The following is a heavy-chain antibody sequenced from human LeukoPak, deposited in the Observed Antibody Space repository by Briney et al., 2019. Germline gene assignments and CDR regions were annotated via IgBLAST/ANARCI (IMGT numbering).Heavy chain of an antibody. CDR3: ARAYYDFWSGVRAFDI. CDR1: GFTFSSYW. D-gene: IGHD3-3*01. V-gene: IGHV3-7*01. Sequence: PGGSLRLSCAASGFTFSSYWMSWVRQAPGKGLEGVANIKQDGSEKYYVDSVKGRFTISRDNAKNSLYLQMNSLRAEDTAVYYCARAYYDFWSGVRAFDIWGQGTMVTVSS. CDR2: IKQDGSEK. J-gene: IGHJ3*02.